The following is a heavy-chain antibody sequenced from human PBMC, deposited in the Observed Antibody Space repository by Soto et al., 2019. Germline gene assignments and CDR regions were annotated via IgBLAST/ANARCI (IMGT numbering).Heavy chain of an antibody. J-gene: IGHJ3*02. CDR1: GGTFSSYT. Sequence: QVPLVQSGAEVKKPGSSVKVSCKASGGTFSSYTISWVRQAPGQGLEWMGRIIPILGIANYAQKFQGRVTITADKSTSTAYMELSSLRSEDTAVYYCASHLVVPAARDDAFDIWGQGTMVTVSS. CDR2: IIPILGIA. D-gene: IGHD2-2*01. V-gene: IGHV1-69*02. CDR3: ASHLVVPAARDDAFDI.